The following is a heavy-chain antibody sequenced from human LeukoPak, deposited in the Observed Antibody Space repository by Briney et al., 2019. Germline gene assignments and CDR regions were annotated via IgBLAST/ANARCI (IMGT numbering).Heavy chain of an antibody. V-gene: IGHV3-23*01. CDR3: ARPSPYLEC. J-gene: IGHJ4*02. Sequence: GGSLRLSCAASGFTFSSYAMTWVRQAPGKGLEWVSAISGGGGSTYYADSVKGRFTISRDDSKNTLYLQMNSLRAEDTAVYYCARPSPYLECWGQEPLVAVPS. CDR1: GFTFSSYA. CDR2: ISGGGGST.